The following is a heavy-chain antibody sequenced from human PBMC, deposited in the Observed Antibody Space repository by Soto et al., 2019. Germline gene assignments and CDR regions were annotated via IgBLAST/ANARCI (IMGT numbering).Heavy chain of an antibody. D-gene: IGHD2-15*01. CDR2: IIPSCGRT. Sequence: ASVKVSCKASGGTISSYAISWVRQAPGQGLEWMGGIIPSCGRTNNAQKFQGRVTITGDASTSTAYMELSSLRSDDTAVYYCARGHHTWGYCSGGSCYDYFDYWGQGTLVTVSS. CDR3: ARGHHTWGYCSGGSCYDYFDY. J-gene: IGHJ4*02. V-gene: IGHV1-69*13. CDR1: GGTISSYA.